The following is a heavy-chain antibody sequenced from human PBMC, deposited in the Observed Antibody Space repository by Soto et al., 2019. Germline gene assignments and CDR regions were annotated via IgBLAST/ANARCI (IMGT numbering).Heavy chain of an antibody. CDR2: IYYSGST. Sequence: SETLSLTCTVSGGSISSGDYYWSWIRQPPGKGLEWIGYIYYSGSTYYNPSLKSRVTISVDTSKNQFSLKLSSVTAADTAVYYCASLYYYDSSGYYWFDPWGQGTLVTVSS. D-gene: IGHD3-22*01. CDR1: GGSISSGDYY. V-gene: IGHV4-30-4*01. CDR3: ASLYYYDSSGYYWFDP. J-gene: IGHJ5*02.